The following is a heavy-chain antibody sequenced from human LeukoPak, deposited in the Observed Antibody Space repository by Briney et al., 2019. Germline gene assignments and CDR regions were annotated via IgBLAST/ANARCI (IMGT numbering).Heavy chain of an antibody. V-gene: IGHV3-30*02. D-gene: IGHD7-27*01. Sequence: PGGSLRLSCAASGFTFSSYGMHWVRQAPGKGLEWVAFIRYDESNKYYADSVKGRFTISRDNSKNTLYLQMNSLRAEDTAVYYCAKGQLTGDYDYWGQGTLVTVSS. J-gene: IGHJ4*02. CDR3: AKGQLTGDYDY. CDR1: GFTFSSYG. CDR2: IRYDESNK.